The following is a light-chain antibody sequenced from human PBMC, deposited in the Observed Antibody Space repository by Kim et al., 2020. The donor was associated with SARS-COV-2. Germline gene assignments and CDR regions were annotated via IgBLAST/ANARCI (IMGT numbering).Light chain of an antibody. V-gene: IGLV2-11*03. Sequence: GQSVTITCTGTRSDVGAYDYVSWYQQHAGTAPKLIFYYVSQRSSGVPERFSASKSGNTASLTISGLQVEDAAEYSCCSYAGRSIYVFGGGTKVTVL. CDR2: YVS. CDR1: RSDVGAYDY. CDR3: CSYAGRSIYV. J-gene: IGLJ1*01.